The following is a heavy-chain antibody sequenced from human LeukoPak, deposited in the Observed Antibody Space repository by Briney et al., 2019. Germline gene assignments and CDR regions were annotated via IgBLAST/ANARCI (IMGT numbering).Heavy chain of an antibody. Sequence: GGSLRLSCAASGFTFSSYWMHWVRQAPGKGLVWVSRINSDGSTTSHADSVKGRFTVSRDNAKNTLYLQMNSLRAEDTAVYYCAKVIGVAGGDFDYWGQGTLVTVSS. CDR3: AKVIGVAGGDFDY. V-gene: IGHV3-74*01. CDR1: GFTFSSYW. D-gene: IGHD6-19*01. J-gene: IGHJ4*02. CDR2: INSDGSTT.